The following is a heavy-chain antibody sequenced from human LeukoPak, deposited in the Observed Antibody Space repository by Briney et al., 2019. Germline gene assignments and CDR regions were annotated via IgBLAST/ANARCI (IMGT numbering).Heavy chain of an antibody. D-gene: IGHD6-13*01. J-gene: IGHJ4*02. CDR3: ARDSGWFRFDY. V-gene: IGHV3-7*03. Sequence: TGGSLRLSCAASGFTFSTYWMTWVRQAPGKGLEWVANIKEDGSDKYYVDSAKGRFTISRDNAKNSLYLQMNSLRAEDTAVYFCARDSGWFRFDYWGQGTLVTVSS. CDR2: IKEDGSDK. CDR1: GFTFSTYW.